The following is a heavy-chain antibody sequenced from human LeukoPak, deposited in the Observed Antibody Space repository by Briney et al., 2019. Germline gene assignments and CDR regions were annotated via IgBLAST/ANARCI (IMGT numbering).Heavy chain of an antibody. D-gene: IGHD1-26*01. V-gene: IGHV1-46*01. Sequence: GASVKVSCKASGYTFTSYYMHWVRQAPGQGLEWMGIINPSGGSTSYAQKFQGRVTMTRNTSISTAYMELSSLRSDDTAVYYCARDPEGTYSGTYEGEWFDPWGQGTLVTVSS. J-gene: IGHJ5*02. CDR2: INPSGGST. CDR3: ARDPEGTYSGTYEGEWFDP. CDR1: GYTFTSYY.